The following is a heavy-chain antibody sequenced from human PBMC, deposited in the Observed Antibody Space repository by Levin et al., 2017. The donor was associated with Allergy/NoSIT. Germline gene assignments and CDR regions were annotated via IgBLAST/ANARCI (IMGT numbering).Heavy chain of an antibody. Sequence: GGSLRLSCTGSGFTFGDYAMSWVRQAPGKGLEWVGFIRNKAHGGTTEYAASVKGSLTISRDDSKSIAYLQMNSLKTEDTAVYFCARGGPPNYDYNWGSYRDGYFDYWGQGALVTVSS. CDR3: ARGGPPNYDYNWGSYRDGYFDY. CDR2: IRNKAHGGTT. CDR1: GFTFGDYA. V-gene: IGHV3-49*04. J-gene: IGHJ4*02. D-gene: IGHD3-16*02.